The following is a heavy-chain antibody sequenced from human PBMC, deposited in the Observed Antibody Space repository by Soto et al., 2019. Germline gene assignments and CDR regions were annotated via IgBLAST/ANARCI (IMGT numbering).Heavy chain of an antibody. D-gene: IGHD2-15*01. CDR3: ARRRRCSGGSCYWFDP. Sequence: ASVKVSCKASGYTFTSYDINWVRQATGQGLEWMGWMNPNSGNTGYAQKFQGRVTMTRNTSISTAYMELSSLRSEDTAVYYCARRRRCSGGSCYWFDPWGQGTLVTVSS. V-gene: IGHV1-8*01. J-gene: IGHJ5*02. CDR2: MNPNSGNT. CDR1: GYTFTSYD.